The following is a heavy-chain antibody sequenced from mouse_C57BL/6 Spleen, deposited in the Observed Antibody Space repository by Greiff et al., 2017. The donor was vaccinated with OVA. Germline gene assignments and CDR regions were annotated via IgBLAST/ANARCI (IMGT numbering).Heavy chain of an antibody. CDR2: IDPSDSET. Sequence: VQLQQPGAELVRPGSSVKLSCKASGYTFTSYWMHWVKQRPIQGLEWIGNIDPSDSETHYNQKFKDKATLTVDKSSSTAYMQLSSLTSEDSAVYYCASAAYYSNRNYFDYWGQGTTLTVSS. D-gene: IGHD2-5*01. CDR1: GYTFTSYW. J-gene: IGHJ2*01. V-gene: IGHV1-52*01. CDR3: ASAAYYSNRNYFDY.